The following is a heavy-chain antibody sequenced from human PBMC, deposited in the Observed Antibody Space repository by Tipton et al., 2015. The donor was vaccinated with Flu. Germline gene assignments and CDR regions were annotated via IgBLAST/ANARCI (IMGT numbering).Heavy chain of an antibody. CDR1: GDSFSSHY. D-gene: IGHD5-12*01. Sequence: TLSLTCIVSGDSFSSHYWSWIRQPPGKGLEWIGFIYYSGTTTYNPSLKSRVTMSVDTSKTEAKTQFSLKLTSVTAADSAVYYCARGGGYFDYWGQGTLVIVSS. J-gene: IGHJ4*02. CDR2: IYYSGTT. V-gene: IGHV4-59*11. CDR3: ARGGGYFDY.